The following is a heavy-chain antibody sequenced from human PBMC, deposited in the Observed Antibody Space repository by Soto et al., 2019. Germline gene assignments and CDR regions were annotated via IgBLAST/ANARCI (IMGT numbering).Heavy chain of an antibody. J-gene: IGHJ4*02. V-gene: IGHV4-59*01. CDR1: GGSISSYY. CDR2: IYYSGST. D-gene: IGHD1-1*01. Sequence: SETLSLTCTVSGGSISSYYWSWIRQPPGKGLEWIGYIYYSGSTNYNPSLKSRVTISVDTSKNQFSLKLSSVTAADTAVYYCARAVMTVQGAMWGGHWGEGTLV. CDR3: ARAVMTVQGAMWGGH.